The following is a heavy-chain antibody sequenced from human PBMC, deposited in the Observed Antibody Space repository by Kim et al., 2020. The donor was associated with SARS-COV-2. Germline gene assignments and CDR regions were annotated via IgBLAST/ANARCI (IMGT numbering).Heavy chain of an antibody. Sequence: GGSLRLSCEASDFTFRNYAMNWVRQAPGKGLEWVSAITASGRDTYYAGSVKGRFTISRDNSKNSLYLQLDSLRGGATAIYYCARDVGSNSLDYFDYWGLGTLVTVSS. CDR1: DFTFRNYA. V-gene: IGHV3-23*01. J-gene: IGHJ4*02. CDR3: ARDVGSNSLDYFDY. D-gene: IGHD1-1*01. CDR2: ITASGRDT.